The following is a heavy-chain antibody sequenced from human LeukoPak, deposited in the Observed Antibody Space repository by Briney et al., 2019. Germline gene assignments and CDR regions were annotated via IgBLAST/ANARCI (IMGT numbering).Heavy chain of an antibody. CDR1: GRSFSGYY. CDR3: ARSCSTSCPCYFDY. CDR2: INHSGST. V-gene: IGHV4-34*01. J-gene: IGHJ4*02. Sequence: SETLSLTCAVYGRSFSGYYWSWIRQPPGKGLEWIGEINHSGSTNYNPSLKSRVTISVDTSKNQFSLKLSSVTAADTAVYYCARSCSTSCPCYFDYWGQGTLVTVSS. D-gene: IGHD2-2*01.